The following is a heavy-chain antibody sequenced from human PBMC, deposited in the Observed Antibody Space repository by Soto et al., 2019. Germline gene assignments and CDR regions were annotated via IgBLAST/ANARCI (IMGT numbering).Heavy chain of an antibody. V-gene: IGHV1-69*13. CDR1: GGTFSSYA. CDR2: IIPTFSTA. D-gene: IGHD2-21*01. J-gene: IGHJ6*02. CDR3: ARDYVPDCGGDCYYYGMDV. Sequence: SVKVSCKASGGTFSSYAISWVRQAPGQGLEWMGGIIPTFSTANYAQKLQGRVTITADESTSTAYMELSSLRSEDTAVYYCARDYVPDCGGDCYYYGMDVWGQGTKVTVSS.